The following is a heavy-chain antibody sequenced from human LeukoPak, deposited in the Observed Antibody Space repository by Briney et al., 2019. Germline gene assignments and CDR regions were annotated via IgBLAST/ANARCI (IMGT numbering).Heavy chain of an antibody. J-gene: IGHJ4*02. CDR3: VKDFGRVRGTPDS. D-gene: IGHD3-16*01. V-gene: IGHV3-64D*06. CDR2: ISGSGNGFSI. Sequence: PGGSLRLSCSASGFVFSINTMYWVRQTPGKGPEYVSTISGSGNGFSIYYADSVKGRFTISRDDSKSILYLQMNGLRSEDTAVYYCVKDFGRVRGTPDSWGQGTLVTVSS. CDR1: GFVFSINT.